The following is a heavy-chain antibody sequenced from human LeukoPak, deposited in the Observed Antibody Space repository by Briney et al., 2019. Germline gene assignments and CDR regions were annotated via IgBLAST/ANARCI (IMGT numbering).Heavy chain of an antibody. CDR3: AIGLYWFES. CDR1: GDSISNYY. V-gene: IGHV4-59*08. Sequence: SETLSLTCTVSGDSISNYYWNWLRQSPGKGLEWIGCIFYGGTTTYNPSFKSRVTISGDTSKKQFPLRLTSVTATDTAVYYCAIGLYWFESWGQGTLVTVSS. J-gene: IGHJ5*01. CDR2: IFYGGTT.